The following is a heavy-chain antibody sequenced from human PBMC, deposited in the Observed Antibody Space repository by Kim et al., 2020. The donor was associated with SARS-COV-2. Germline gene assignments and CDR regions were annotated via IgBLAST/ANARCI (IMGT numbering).Heavy chain of an antibody. Sequence: GGSLRLSCAASGFTFGDYAMHWVRQAPGKGLEWVSGISWNSGSIGYADSVKGRFTISRDNAKNSLYLQMNSLRAEDTALYYCAKGWWKLATGIDYWGQGTLVTVSS. D-gene: IGHD2-15*01. CDR2: ISWNSGSI. J-gene: IGHJ4*02. CDR1: GFTFGDYA. V-gene: IGHV3-9*01. CDR3: AKGWWKLATGIDY.